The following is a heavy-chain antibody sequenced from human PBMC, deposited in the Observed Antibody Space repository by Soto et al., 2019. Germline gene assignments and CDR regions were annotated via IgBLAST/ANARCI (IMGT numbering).Heavy chain of an antibody. CDR3: AKEVTSGSYSHYYYGLDV. V-gene: IGHV3-23*01. CDR2: ISGSGNRT. J-gene: IGHJ6*02. D-gene: IGHD1-26*01. CDR1: GFTLSSYA. Sequence: EVQLLESGGGLVQPGGSLRLSCAASGFTLSSYAMSWVRQAPGKGLEWVSAISGSGNRTFHADSVKGRFTISRDNAKNALYLHMNSLRVEDTAVYYCAKEVTSGSYSHYYYGLDVWGQVTMVTVSS.